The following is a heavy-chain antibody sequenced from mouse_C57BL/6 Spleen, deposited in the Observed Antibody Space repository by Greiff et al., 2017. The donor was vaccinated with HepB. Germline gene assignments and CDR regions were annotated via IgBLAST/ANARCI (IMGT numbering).Heavy chain of an antibody. V-gene: IGHV1-22*01. CDR1: GYTFTDYN. CDR2: INPNNGGT. J-gene: IGHJ4*01. D-gene: IGHD2-4*01. Sequence: EVQLVESGPELVKPGASVKMSCKASGYTFTDYNMHWVKQSHGKSLEWIGYINPNNGGTSYNQKFKGKATLTVNKSSSTAYMELRSLTSEDSAVYYCARSYDYVELDYWGQGTSVTVSS. CDR3: ARSYDYVELDY.